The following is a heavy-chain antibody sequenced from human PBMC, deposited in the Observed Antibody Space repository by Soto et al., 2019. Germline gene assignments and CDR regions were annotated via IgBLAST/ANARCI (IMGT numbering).Heavy chain of an antibody. CDR1: GFSLSNSGAG. V-gene: IGHV2-5*02. CDR2: TYWDDDK. CDR3: LYRREPPRGAYYFDY. Sequence: QITLKESGPTLVKPTQTLTLTCTFSGFSLSNSGAGVGWIRQPPGKALEWLALTYWDDDKRYSPSLKNRLAITKDTSKNQVLLTITNKDPVDTVTYDSLYRREPPRGAYYFDYWCQGTLGTVS. J-gene: IGHJ4*02. D-gene: IGHD1-26*01.